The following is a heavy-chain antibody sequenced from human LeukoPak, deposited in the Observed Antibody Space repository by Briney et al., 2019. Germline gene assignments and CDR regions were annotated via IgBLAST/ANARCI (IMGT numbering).Heavy chain of an antibody. D-gene: IGHD3-3*01. J-gene: IGHJ4*02. CDR1: GFTFSSYA. V-gene: IGHV3-23*01. CDR2: ISGSGGST. CDR3: AKYPRDFWSGYSDY. Sequence: QTGGSLRLSCAASGFTFSSYAMSWVRQAPGKGLEWVSAISGSGGSTYYADSVKGRFTISRDNSKNTLYLQMNSLRAEDTAVYYCAKYPRDFWSGYSDYWGQGTLVTVSS.